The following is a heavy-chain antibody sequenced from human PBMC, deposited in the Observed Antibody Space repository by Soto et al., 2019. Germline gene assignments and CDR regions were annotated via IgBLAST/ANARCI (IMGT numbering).Heavy chain of an antibody. J-gene: IGHJ5*02. D-gene: IGHD2-21*02. Sequence: QVQLQQWGAGLLKPSETLSLTCAVYGGSFSGYYWSWIRQPPGKGLEWIGEINHSGRTNYNPSLKSRVTISVDTSKNQFSLKLSSVTAADTAVYYCARAGLVVVTAISNWFDPWGQGTLVTVSS. CDR2: INHSGRT. CDR3: ARAGLVVVTAISNWFDP. CDR1: GGSFSGYY. V-gene: IGHV4-34*01.